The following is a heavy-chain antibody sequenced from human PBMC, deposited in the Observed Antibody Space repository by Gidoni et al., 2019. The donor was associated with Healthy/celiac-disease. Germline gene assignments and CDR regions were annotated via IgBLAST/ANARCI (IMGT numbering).Heavy chain of an antibody. CDR2: VNSDGSST. CDR1: GFPFSAYW. D-gene: IGHD3-16*01. V-gene: IGHV3-74*01. CDR3: ARSPRWGQLDSYFDY. Sequence: EVQLVESGGGLVQPGGSLRLSCAASGFPFSAYWMHWVRQAPGKGLVWVSRVNSDGSSTSYAYSVKGRFTISRDNAKNTLYLQMNSLRAEDTAVYYCARSPRWGQLDSYFDYWGQGTLVTVSS. J-gene: IGHJ4*02.